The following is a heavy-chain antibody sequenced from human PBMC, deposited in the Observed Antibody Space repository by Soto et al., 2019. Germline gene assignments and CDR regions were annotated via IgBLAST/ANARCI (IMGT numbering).Heavy chain of an antibody. J-gene: IGHJ4*02. Sequence: QGQLVESGGGVVQPGRSLRLSCAASGFTFSSAGMHWVLQAPGKGLEWVAVIWFDGSKKYYAESVKGRFTISRDNSKNTVHLLMNSLRAEDTAVYYFARGGGLVNHPRHDYWGQGTLVTVSS. D-gene: IGHD3-16*02. CDR3: ARGGGLVNHPRHDY. CDR2: IWFDGSKK. V-gene: IGHV3-33*01. CDR1: GFTFSSAG.